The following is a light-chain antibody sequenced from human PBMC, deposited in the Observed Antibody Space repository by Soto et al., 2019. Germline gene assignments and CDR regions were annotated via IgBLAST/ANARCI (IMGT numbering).Light chain of an antibody. CDR2: EVS. CDR1: SSDVGDYKY. J-gene: IGLJ3*02. CDR3: SSYTSSSTWV. V-gene: IGLV2-14*01. Sequence: QSALTQPASVSGSPGQSITISCTGTSSDVGDYKYVSWYQQHPGKAPKLIIYEVSNRPSGVSNRFSGSKSGNTASLTISGLQAEDEADYYCSSYTSSSTWVFGGGTKVTVL.